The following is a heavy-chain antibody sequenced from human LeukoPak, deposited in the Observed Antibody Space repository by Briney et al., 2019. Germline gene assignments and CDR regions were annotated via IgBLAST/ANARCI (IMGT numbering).Heavy chain of an antibody. CDR2: MNPNSGNT. Sequence: ASVKVSCKASGYTFTSYDINWVRQATGQGLEWMGWMNPNSGNTGYAQKFQGRVTITADESTSTAYMELSSLRSEDTAVYYCARDEVSETPGTVLGYWGQGTLVTVSS. J-gene: IGHJ4*02. CDR1: GYTFTSYD. V-gene: IGHV1-8*01. D-gene: IGHD1-1*01. CDR3: ARDEVSETPGTVLGY.